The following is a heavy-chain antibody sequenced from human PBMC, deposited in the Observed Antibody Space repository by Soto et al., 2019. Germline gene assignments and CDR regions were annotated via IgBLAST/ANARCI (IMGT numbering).Heavy chain of an antibody. CDR1: GYTFTSYY. Sequence: QVQLVQSGAEVKKPGASVKVSCKASGYTFTSYYMHWVRQAPGQGLEWMGIINPSGGSRSYAQKSQGSVTMRRDASAGTVCMEPSSRRSEDTAVYYCAVACPSDARYGSVGNNWFDPWGQGTLVTVSS. D-gene: IGHD3-10*01. J-gene: IGHJ5*02. CDR2: INPSGGSR. V-gene: IGHV1-46*03. CDR3: AVACPSDARYGSVGNNWFDP.